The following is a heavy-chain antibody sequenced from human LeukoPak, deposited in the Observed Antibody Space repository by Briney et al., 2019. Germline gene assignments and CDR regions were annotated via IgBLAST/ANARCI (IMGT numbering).Heavy chain of an antibody. Sequence: GDSLRLSCAASGFTFSSYAMNWVRQAPGKGLEWVSSITASGGNTYYADSVKGRFTISRDNSKNTLYLQMNSLRAEDTAVYYCARDWGKHYYDSSGYYPNWFDPWGQGTLVTVSS. CDR1: GFTFSSYA. D-gene: IGHD3-22*01. CDR3: ARDWGKHYYDSSGYYPNWFDP. J-gene: IGHJ5*02. CDR2: ITASGGNT. V-gene: IGHV3-23*01.